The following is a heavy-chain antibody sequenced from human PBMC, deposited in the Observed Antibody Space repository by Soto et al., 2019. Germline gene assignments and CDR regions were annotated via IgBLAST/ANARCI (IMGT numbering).Heavy chain of an antibody. CDR3: VRRGTVTPSGEYCQH. V-gene: IGHV4-4*02. CDR2: IYHTGNT. Sequence: QVQLQESGPGLVKPSGTLSLTCAVSGVSISSSNWWRWVRQPPGKGLEWIGEIYHTGNTNSNPPRKSRVTISVAKSKDHFSLNLPSVTAADTAVYYCVRRGTVTPSGEYCQHWGQGTLVTVSS. J-gene: IGHJ1*01. CDR1: GVSISSSNW. D-gene: IGHD4-17*01.